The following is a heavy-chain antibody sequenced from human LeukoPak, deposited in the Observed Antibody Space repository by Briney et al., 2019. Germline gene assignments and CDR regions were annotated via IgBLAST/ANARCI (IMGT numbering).Heavy chain of an antibody. Sequence: GGSLRPSCATSGFTFDDYALSWARQDPGKGLEWVSSITRNGGSTAYAESVKGRFTISRDNARNSLYLQMNSLRAEDTALYYCARTQIGYCSGTSCTLYYFDYWGQGTLVTVSS. J-gene: IGHJ4*02. CDR1: GFTFDDYA. V-gene: IGHV3-20*04. D-gene: IGHD2-2*01. CDR2: ITRNGGST. CDR3: ARTQIGYCSGTSCTLYYFDY.